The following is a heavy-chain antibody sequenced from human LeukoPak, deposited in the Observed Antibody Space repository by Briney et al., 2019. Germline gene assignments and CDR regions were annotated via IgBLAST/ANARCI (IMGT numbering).Heavy chain of an antibody. J-gene: IGHJ4*02. CDR3: ARERWELLGGYYFDY. V-gene: IGHV4-59*01. Sequence: SETLSLTCTVSGGSISSYYWSCIRQPPGRGLEWIGYIYYSGSTNYNPSLKSRVTISVDTSKNQFSLKLSSVTAADTAVYYCARERWELLGGYYFDYWGQGTLVTVSS. CDR1: GGSISSYY. CDR2: IYYSGST. D-gene: IGHD1-26*01.